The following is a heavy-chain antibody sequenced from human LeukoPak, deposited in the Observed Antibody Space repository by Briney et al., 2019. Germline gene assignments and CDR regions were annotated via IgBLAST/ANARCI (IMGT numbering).Heavy chain of an antibody. CDR2: IYHSGST. J-gene: IGHJ4*02. CDR1: GYSISSGYY. Sequence: SETLSLTCAVSGYSISSGYYWGWIRQPPGKGLEWIGSIYHSGSTYYNPSLMSRVTISVDTSKNQFSLKLSPVTAADTAVYYCASHGDRGVNYWGQGTLVTVSS. D-gene: IGHD3-10*01. CDR3: ASHGDRGVNY. V-gene: IGHV4-38-2*01.